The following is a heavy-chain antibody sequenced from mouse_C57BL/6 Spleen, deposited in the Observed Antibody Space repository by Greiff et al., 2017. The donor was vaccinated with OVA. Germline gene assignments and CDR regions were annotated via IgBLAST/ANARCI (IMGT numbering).Heavy chain of an antibody. D-gene: IGHD3-2*02. CDR2: IDPSDSET. CDR3: AIDSSGPAWLAY. CDR1: GYTFTSYW. Sequence: VQLQQPGAELVRPGSSVKLSCKASGYTFTSYWMHWVKQRPIQGLEWIGNIDPSDSETHYNQKFKDKATLTVDKSSSTAYMQLSSLTSEDSSVYYCAIDSSGPAWLAYWGQGTLVTVSA. J-gene: IGHJ3*01. V-gene: IGHV1-52*01.